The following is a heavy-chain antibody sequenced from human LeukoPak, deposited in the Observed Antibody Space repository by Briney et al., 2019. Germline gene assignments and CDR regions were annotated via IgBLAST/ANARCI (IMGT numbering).Heavy chain of an antibody. CDR3: ARTPSSSSEDNYYYYMDV. Sequence: GSLRLSCAASGFTFSDYYMSWIRQAPGKGLEWVSYISSSGSTIYYADSVKGRFTISRDNAKNSLYLQMNSLRAEDTAVYYCARTPSSSSEDNYYYYMDVWGKGTTVTVSS. CDR2: ISSSGSTI. J-gene: IGHJ6*03. D-gene: IGHD6-6*01. V-gene: IGHV3-11*01. CDR1: GFTFSDYY.